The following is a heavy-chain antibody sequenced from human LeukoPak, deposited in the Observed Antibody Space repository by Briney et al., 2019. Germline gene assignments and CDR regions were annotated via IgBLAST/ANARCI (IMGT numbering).Heavy chain of an antibody. D-gene: IGHD1-1*01. Sequence: SETLSLNRSFSGGSISSYYWSWIRQPPGKELEWIGYIYYSGSTNYNPSLKSRVTISVDTSKNQFSLKLSSVTAADTAVYYCARGWTTEHAFDIWGQGTMVTVSS. J-gene: IGHJ3*02. CDR2: IYYSGST. CDR1: GGSISSYY. CDR3: ARGWTTEHAFDI. V-gene: IGHV4-59*08.